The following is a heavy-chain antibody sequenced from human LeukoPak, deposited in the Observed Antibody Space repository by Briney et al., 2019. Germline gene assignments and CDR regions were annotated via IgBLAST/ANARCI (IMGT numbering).Heavy chain of an antibody. Sequence: GGFLRLSCEASGFTFSRFGMNWVRQAPGKGLEWISYISSSSSAIYYADSVKGRFTISRDNAKNSLYLQMSSLRDEDTAVYYCAQKGGTDHWGQGTLVTVSS. D-gene: IGHD2-15*01. CDR3: AQKGGTDH. CDR2: ISSSSSAI. V-gene: IGHV3-48*02. J-gene: IGHJ4*02. CDR1: GFTFSRFG.